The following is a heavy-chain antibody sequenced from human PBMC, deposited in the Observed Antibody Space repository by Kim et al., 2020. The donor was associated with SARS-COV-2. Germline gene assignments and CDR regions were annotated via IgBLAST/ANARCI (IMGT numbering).Heavy chain of an antibody. CDR3: ARPIAAAAFDI. V-gene: IGHV4-39*01. Sequence: TSYNPTLNRRVNISVATSKNQVSLKLSSVTAADTAVYYCARPIAAAAFDIWGQGTMVTVSS. J-gene: IGHJ3*02. D-gene: IGHD6-13*01. CDR2: T.